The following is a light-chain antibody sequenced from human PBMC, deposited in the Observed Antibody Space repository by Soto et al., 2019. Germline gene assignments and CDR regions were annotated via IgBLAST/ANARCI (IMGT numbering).Light chain of an antibody. CDR3: HKRSRWPIP. J-gene: IGKJ4*01. Sequence: TLSLSPGERATLSCRASQSVSSYLVWFQQKPGQTPRLLIYDASKRATGIPARFSGSGSGTDFTLTVSSLEPEDFAVYYCHKRSRWPIPFGGGTKVDIK. CDR2: DAS. CDR1: QSVSSY. V-gene: IGKV3-11*01.